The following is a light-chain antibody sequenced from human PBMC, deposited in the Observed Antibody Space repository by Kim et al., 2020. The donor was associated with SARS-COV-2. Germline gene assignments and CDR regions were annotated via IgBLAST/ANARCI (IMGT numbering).Light chain of an antibody. V-gene: IGKV3-15*01. J-gene: IGKJ1*01. CDR2: GAS. CDR3: QQYGKWLTWT. Sequence: EIVMSQSPATLSVSLGEEATLSCRASETINTDLAWYQQKPGQSPRLLIYGASTRAAGIPVRFSGSGSGTAFTLTISSLQSEDVAVYYCQQYGKWLTWTFGPGTKVEIK. CDR1: ETINTD.